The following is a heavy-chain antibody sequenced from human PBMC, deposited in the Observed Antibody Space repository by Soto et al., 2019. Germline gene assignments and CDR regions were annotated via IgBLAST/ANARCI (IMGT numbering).Heavy chain of an antibody. CDR2: MNPESGST. J-gene: IGHJ6*02. CDR3: ARSGATGYYSTHYYGMDV. V-gene: IGHV1-8*01. Sequence: ASVKVSCKASGYTFNTYDINWVRQATGQGLEWMGWMNPESGSTGFAQSFQGRITLTGNTSINTVYMEVSSLTNEDTAVYFCARSGATGYYSTHYYGMDVWGPGTTVTVSS. CDR1: GYTFNTYD. D-gene: IGHD3-9*01.